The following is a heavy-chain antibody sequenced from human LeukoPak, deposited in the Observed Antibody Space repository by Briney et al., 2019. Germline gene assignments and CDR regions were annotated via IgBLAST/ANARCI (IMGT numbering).Heavy chain of an antibody. J-gene: IGHJ6*02. CDR1: GYTFTSYA. V-gene: IGHV1-69*13. Sequence: SVKVSCKASGYTFTSYAISWVRQAPGQGLEWMGGIIPIFGTANYAQKFQGRVTITADESTSTAYMELSSLRSEDTAVYYCASGGVVVPAAMRDLYYYGMDVWGQGTTVTVSS. CDR3: ASGGVVVPAAMRDLYYYGMDV. D-gene: IGHD2-2*01. CDR2: IIPIFGTA.